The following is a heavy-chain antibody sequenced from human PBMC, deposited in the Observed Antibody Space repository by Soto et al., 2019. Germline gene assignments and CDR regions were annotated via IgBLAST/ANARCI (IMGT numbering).Heavy chain of an antibody. Sequence: GGSLRLSCAASGFTFSSYGMHWVRQAPGKGLEWVAVIWYDGSNKYYADSVKGRFTISRDNSKNTLYLQMNSMRAEDTAVYYCARKGWNYDGSYYYYTDVWGKGTTVTVSS. D-gene: IGHD1-7*01. CDR3: ARKGWNYDGSYYYYTDV. J-gene: IGHJ6*03. CDR1: GFTFSSYG. CDR2: IWYDGSNK. V-gene: IGHV3-33*01.